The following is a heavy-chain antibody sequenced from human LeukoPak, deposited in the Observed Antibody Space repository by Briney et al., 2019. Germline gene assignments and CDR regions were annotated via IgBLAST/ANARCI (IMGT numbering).Heavy chain of an antibody. V-gene: IGHV3-23*01. D-gene: IGHD3-10*01. CDR1: GFTFSSYG. Sequence: QPGGSLRLSCVASGFTFSSYGMYWVRQAPGKGLELVSAISGSGGSTYYADSVKGRFTISRDNSKNTLYLQMNSLRAEDTAVYYCAKGTMIRQTRGALYYNMDVWGKGTTVTISS. CDR3: AKGTMIRQTRGALYYNMDV. CDR2: ISGSGGST. J-gene: IGHJ6*03.